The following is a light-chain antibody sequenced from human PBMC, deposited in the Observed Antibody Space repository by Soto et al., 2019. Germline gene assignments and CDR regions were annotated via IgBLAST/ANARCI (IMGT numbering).Light chain of an antibody. J-gene: IGLJ1*01. CDR3: SSYSSSSTQV. Sequence: QSALTQPASVSGSPGQSITISCTGTSSDVGGYNYVSWYQQHPGKAPKLMIYGVRSRPSGVSNRLSGSKSGNTASLTISGLQAEDEADYYCSSYSSSSTQVFGTGTKVTVL. CDR1: SSDVGGYNY. V-gene: IGLV2-14*01. CDR2: GVR.